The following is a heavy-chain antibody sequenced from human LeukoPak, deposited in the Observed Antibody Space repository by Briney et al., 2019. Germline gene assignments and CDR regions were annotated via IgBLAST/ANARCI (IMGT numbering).Heavy chain of an antibody. V-gene: IGHV4-59*12. Sequence: SETLSLTCTVSGGSISTYYWSWIRQPPGKGLEWIAYIDYRGSTTYNPSLRSRVTISVDTSKNQFSLKLSSVTAADTAVYYCASDSSGWYWGQGTLVTVSS. CDR1: GGSISTYY. CDR3: ASDSSGWY. CDR2: IDYRGST. J-gene: IGHJ4*02. D-gene: IGHD6-19*01.